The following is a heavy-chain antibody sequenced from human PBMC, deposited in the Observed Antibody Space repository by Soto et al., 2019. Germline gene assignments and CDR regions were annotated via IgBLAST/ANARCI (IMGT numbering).Heavy chain of an antibody. D-gene: IGHD6-13*01. J-gene: IGHJ4*02. CDR3: AKDQGSSWYERDY. CDR2: ISGSGGST. CDR1: GFTVSNYA. V-gene: IGHV3-23*01. Sequence: EVQLLESGGGLVQPGGSLRLSCAASGFTVSNYAVTWVRQAPGKGLEWVSTISGSGGSTYYADSVKGRFTISRDNSKNTLYLQMNSLRAEDTAVYYCAKDQGSSWYERDYWGQGTLVTVSS.